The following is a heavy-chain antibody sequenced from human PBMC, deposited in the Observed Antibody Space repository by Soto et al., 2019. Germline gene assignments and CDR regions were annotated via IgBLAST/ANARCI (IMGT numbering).Heavy chain of an antibody. Sequence: EVQLVESGGGLVQPGGSLRLSCAASGFTFSDHYMDWVRQAPGKGLEWVGRTRNKANSYTTEYAASVKGRFTISRDDSKNSLYLQMNSLKTEDTAVYYCARDLRIVGATTAVGDGAFDIWGQGTMVTVSS. V-gene: IGHV3-72*01. CDR1: GFTFSDHY. CDR3: ARDLRIVGATTAVGDGAFDI. J-gene: IGHJ3*02. CDR2: TRNKANSYTT. D-gene: IGHD1-26*01.